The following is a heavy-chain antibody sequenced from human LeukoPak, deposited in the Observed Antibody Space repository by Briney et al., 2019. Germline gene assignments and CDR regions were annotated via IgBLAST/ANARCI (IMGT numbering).Heavy chain of an antibody. CDR3: AKDRAGGSGSFFDY. V-gene: IGHV3-9*01. CDR1: VFIFDHYA. CDR2: ISWNSGSI. D-gene: IGHD1-26*01. Sequence: GRSLRLSRAASVFIFDHYAMHWVRHAPAKGLEWVSGISWNSGSIGYADSVKGRFTISRDNAKNSLYLQVNSLRAEDTALYYCAKDRAGGSGSFFDYWGQGTLVTVSS. J-gene: IGHJ4*02.